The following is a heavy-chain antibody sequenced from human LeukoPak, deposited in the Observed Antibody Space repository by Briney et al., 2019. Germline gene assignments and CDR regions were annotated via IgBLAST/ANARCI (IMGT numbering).Heavy chain of an antibody. CDR1: GFTFSSYG. CDR2: IRDDGSNK. V-gene: IGHV3-30*02. D-gene: IGHD3-16*01. J-gene: IGHJ4*02. CDR3: AKDIHYDFDY. Sequence: GGSLRLSCAASGFTFSSYGMHWVRQAPGKGLEWVAFIRDDGSNKYYADSVKGRFTISRDNSKNTLYLQMNSLRAEDTAVYYCAKDIHYDFDYWGQGTLVTVSS.